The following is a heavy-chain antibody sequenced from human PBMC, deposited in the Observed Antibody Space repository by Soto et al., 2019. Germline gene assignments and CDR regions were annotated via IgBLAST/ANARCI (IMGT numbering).Heavy chain of an antibody. D-gene: IGHD3-3*01. CDR3: ARVRDWFDP. Sequence: XDTLSLTCTVDGGSFSGYYWNWIRQPPGKGLERIGEIDHSGYTNYNPSLKSRVTISVDTSKNQFSLRLTSVTAADTAVYYCARVRDWFDPWGQGTLVTVSS. V-gene: IGHV4-34*01. J-gene: IGHJ5*02. CDR2: IDHSGYT. CDR1: GGSFSGYY.